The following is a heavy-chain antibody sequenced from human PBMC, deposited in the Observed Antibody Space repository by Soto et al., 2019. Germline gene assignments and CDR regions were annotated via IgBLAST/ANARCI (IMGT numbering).Heavy chain of an antibody. CDR2: INHSGST. J-gene: IGHJ4*02. V-gene: IGHV4-34*01. Sequence: QVQLQQWGAGLLKPSETLSLTCAVYGGSFSGYYWSWIRQPPGKGLEWIGEINHSGSTNYNPSLKSRVTISVDTSRNQFALKLSSVTAADTGVYYCARGLCGSGNFDYWGEGTLVSVSS. CDR1: GGSFSGYY. CDR3: ARGLCGSGNFDY. D-gene: IGHD3-10*01.